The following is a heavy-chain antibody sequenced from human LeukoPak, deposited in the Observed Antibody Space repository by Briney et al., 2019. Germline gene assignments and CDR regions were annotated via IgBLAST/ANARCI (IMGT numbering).Heavy chain of an antibody. CDR2: ISYTGT. J-gene: IGHJ4*02. V-gene: IGHV3-23*01. CDR1: GFTFSDYA. Sequence: GGSLRLSCSASGFTFSDYAMNWVRQAPGKGLEWVSSISYTGTYYADSVKDRFIVSRDGSKRMLFLQMTSLRAEGTAVYFCANRFFSEFWGQGILVTVSS. D-gene: IGHD3-10*01. CDR3: ANRFFSEF.